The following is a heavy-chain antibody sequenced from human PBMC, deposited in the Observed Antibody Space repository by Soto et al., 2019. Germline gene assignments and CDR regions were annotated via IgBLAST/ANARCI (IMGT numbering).Heavy chain of an antibody. CDR2: IYFSGST. CDR1: GGSISSGDYY. CDR3: ARAGSNLDD. V-gene: IGHV4-30-4*01. J-gene: IGHJ4*02. Sequence: QVQLQESGQGLVKPSQTLSLTCTVSGGSISSGDYYWGWIRQPPGKGLEWIGHIYFSGSTYYNPSLMSRLTMSVNTSTHPSSPKLCSVTVADTAVYYCARAGSNLDDWGQGSLVTLSS. D-gene: IGHD3-10*01.